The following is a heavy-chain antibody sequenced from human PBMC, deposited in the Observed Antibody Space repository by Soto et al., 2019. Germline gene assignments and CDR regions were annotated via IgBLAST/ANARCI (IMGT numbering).Heavy chain of an antibody. V-gene: IGHV4-34*01. J-gene: IGHJ2*01. D-gene: IGHD3-9*01. CDR3: ARESHDILTGPPWVWYFDL. CDR1: GGSFSGYY. Sequence: QVQLQQWGAGPLRPLETLSLTCGVSGGSFSGYYWAWLRQSPGKGLEWIGEINDRGSINYNPSLMSRVSISVDTSKNHYSLNLRSVTAADTAVYYCARESHDILTGPPWVWYFDLWGRGTLVTVSS. CDR2: INDRGSI.